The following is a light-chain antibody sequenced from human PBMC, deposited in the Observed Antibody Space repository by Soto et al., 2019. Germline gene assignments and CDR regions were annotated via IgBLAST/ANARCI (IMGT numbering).Light chain of an antibody. CDR3: QQYGSSPGT. J-gene: IGKJ1*01. Sequence: EIVLTQSPATLSLSPGERATLSCRASQSVSSCLSWYQQKPGQAPRLLIYCASSRATGIPDRFSGSGSGTDFTLTISRLEPEDFAVYYCQQYGSSPGTFGQGTKLEIK. CDR1: QSVSSC. V-gene: IGKV3-20*01. CDR2: CAS.